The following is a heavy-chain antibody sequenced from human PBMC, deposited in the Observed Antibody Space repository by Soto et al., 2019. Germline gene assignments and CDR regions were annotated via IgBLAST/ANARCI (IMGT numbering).Heavy chain of an antibody. CDR3: ARTTVTTYYYYGMDV. V-gene: IGHV4-31*03. Sequence: SETLSLTCTVSCGSISSGGYYWSWIRQHPGKGLEWIGYIYYSGSTYYNPSLKSRVTISVDTSKNQFSLKLSSVTAADTAMYYCARTTVTTYYYYGMDVWGQGTTVTVSS. D-gene: IGHD4-17*01. CDR2: IYYSGST. CDR1: CGSISSGGYY. J-gene: IGHJ6*02.